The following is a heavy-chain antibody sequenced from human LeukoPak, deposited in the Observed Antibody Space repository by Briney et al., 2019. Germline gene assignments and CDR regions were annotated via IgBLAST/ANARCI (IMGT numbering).Heavy chain of an antibody. CDR1: GFTFSSYA. CDR2: ISYDGSNK. V-gene: IGHV3-30-3*01. Sequence: GGSLRLSCAASGFTFSSYAMHWVRQAPGKGLEWVAVISYDGSNKYYADSVKGRFTISRDNSKNTLYLQMNSLRAEDTAVYYCARDLSMTTVTTIDYWDQGTLVTVSS. CDR3: ARDLSMTTVTTIDY. D-gene: IGHD4-11*01. J-gene: IGHJ4*02.